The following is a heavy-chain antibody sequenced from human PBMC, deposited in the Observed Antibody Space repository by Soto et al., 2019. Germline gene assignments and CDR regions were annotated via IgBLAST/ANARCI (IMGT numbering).Heavy chain of an antibody. J-gene: IGHJ5*02. D-gene: IGHD2-2*01. Sequence: QVPLEQSGAEVKKPGASAKVSCKASGYTFTSYGISWVRQAPGQGFEWMGWISAYNGNTNYAQKLQGRVTMTTDTSTSTAYMELRSLRSDDTAVYYCARKVNQLLGGWFDPCGQGTLVTVSS. CDR1: GYTFTSYG. V-gene: IGHV1-18*01. CDR3: ARKVNQLLGGWFDP. CDR2: ISAYNGNT.